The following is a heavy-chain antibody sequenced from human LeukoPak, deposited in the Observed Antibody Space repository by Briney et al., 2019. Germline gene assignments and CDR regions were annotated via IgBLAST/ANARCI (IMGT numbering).Heavy chain of an antibody. CDR3: ARRSIYNVLTGYFDF. D-gene: IGHD3-9*01. CDR1: GFTFSSYA. V-gene: IGHV3-64*01. Sequence: GGSLRLSCAASGFTFSSYAMHWVRQAPGKGLEYVSAISSNGVSTYYANSVKGRFIISRDNSKNTLYLQMGSLRAEDMAVYYCARRSIYNVLTGYFDFWGQGTLVTVSS. CDR2: ISSNGVST. J-gene: IGHJ4*02.